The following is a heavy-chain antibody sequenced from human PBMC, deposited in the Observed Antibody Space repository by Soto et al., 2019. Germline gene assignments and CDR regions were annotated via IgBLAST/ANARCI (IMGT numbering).Heavy chain of an antibody. V-gene: IGHV4-4*07. CDR1: GVSISSYY. J-gene: IGHJ5*02. D-gene: IGHD2-2*01. CDR3: ARGDCSSTSRYLKFWFEP. CDR2: IYTSGST. Sequence: SETLSLTCTVSGVSISSYYWSWIRHPAGKGLEWIGRIYTSGSTNYNPSLKSRVTMSVDTSKNQFSLKLSSVTAADTAVYYCARGDCSSTSRYLKFWFEPLGQGTLVSLSS.